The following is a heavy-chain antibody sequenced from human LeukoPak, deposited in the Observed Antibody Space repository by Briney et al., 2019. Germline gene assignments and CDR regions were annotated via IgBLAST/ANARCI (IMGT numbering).Heavy chain of an antibody. CDR2: IRSKANSYAT. V-gene: IGHV3-73*01. Sequence: PGGSLRLSCAASGFTFSGSAMHWVRRASGKGLEWVGRIRSKANSYATAYAASVKGRFTISRDDSKDTAYLQMNSLKTEDTAVYYCTRWKSEGDYWGQGTLVTVSS. J-gene: IGHJ4*02. CDR1: GFTFSGSA. CDR3: TRWKSEGDY. D-gene: IGHD1-1*01.